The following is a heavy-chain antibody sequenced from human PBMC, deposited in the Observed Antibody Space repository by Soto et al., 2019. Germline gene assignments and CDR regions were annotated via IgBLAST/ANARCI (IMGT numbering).Heavy chain of an antibody. CDR3: ARVTTRMATISWFDP. CDR1: GGTFSSYA. Sequence: GASVKVSCKASGGTFSSYAISWVRQAPGRGLEWMGGIIPIFGTANYAQKFQGRVTITADESTSTAYMELSSLRSEDTAVYYCARVTTRMATISWFDPWGQGTLVTVSS. V-gene: IGHV1-69*13. J-gene: IGHJ5*02. CDR2: IIPIFGTA. D-gene: IGHD5-12*01.